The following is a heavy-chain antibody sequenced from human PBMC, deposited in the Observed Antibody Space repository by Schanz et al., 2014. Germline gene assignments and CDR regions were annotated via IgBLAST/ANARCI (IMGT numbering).Heavy chain of an antibody. D-gene: IGHD3-10*01. CDR2: MSYDGSIK. Sequence: QVQLLQFGGGVVQPGRSLRLSCAASGFAFSVYAMHWVRQAPGKGLEWVAAMSYDGSIKYYGDSVKGRFTISRDISKNTLHLQVTSLRAEDTAIYYCARDGNYYGSRNYYKTPYYFDYWGQGTLVTVSS. CDR3: ARDGNYYGSRNYYKTPYYFDY. CDR1: GFAFSVYA. J-gene: IGHJ4*02. V-gene: IGHV3-33*01.